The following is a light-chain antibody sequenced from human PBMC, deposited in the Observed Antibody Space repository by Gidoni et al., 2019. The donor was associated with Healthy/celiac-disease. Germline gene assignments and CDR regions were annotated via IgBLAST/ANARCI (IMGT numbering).Light chain of an antibody. CDR2: AAS. Sequence: AIQMTQSPSSLSASVGDRVTITCRASQGIRNDLGWYQQKPGKAPKLLIYAASSLKSGVPSRFSGSGSGTDFTLTISSLQPEDFATYYCLQDYNSPLTFGGXTKVEIK. CDR1: QGIRND. V-gene: IGKV1-6*01. CDR3: LQDYNSPLT. J-gene: IGKJ4*01.